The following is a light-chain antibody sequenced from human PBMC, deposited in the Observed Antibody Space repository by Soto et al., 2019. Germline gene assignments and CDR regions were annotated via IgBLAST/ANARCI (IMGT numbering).Light chain of an antibody. CDR2: EVN. CDR3: CLYIGATTYV. Sequence: QSALTQPPSASGSPGQSVAISCTGTSSDVGGYNYVSWYQQHPGKAPKLMIYEVNKRPSGVPDRFSGSTSVNSASLTISGLQADDEADYYCCLYIGATTYVFGTGTKVTV. J-gene: IGLJ1*01. V-gene: IGLV2-8*01. CDR1: SSDVGGYNY.